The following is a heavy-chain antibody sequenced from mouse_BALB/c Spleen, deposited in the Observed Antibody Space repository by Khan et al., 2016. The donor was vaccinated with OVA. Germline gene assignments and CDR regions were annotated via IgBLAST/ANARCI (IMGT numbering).Heavy chain of an antibody. CDR1: GFSLTTYG. CDR3: ARNYDYDEGLAY. J-gene: IGHJ3*01. D-gene: IGHD2-4*01. V-gene: IGHV2-2*02. Sequence: QVQLKESGPGLVQPSQSLSITCTVSGFSLTTYGVHWVRQSPGKGLEWLGVIWSGGSTDYNAAFISRLSISKDSSKSQVFFKTNRLQVNDTAIYYCARNYDYDEGLAYWGQGTLVTVSA. CDR2: IWSGGST.